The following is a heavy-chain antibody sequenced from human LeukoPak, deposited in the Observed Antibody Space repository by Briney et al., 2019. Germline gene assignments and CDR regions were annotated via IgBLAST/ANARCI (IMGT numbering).Heavy chain of an antibody. J-gene: IGHJ4*02. D-gene: IGHD1-1*01. Sequence: PGGSLTLACAASGFTFSDYYMSWVRQAPGKGMEWVSYISGSSGYTKYEDSVKGRFTISRDKAKNSLYLQVNSLRAEDTAVYYCARGTVTTAYFDYWGQGTPVTVSS. CDR2: ISGSSGYT. CDR3: ARGTVTTAYFDY. V-gene: IGHV3-11*06. CDR1: GFTFSDYY.